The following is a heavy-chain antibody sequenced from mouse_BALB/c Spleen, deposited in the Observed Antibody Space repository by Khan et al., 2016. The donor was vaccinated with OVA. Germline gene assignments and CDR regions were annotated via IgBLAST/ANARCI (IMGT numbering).Heavy chain of an antibody. Sequence: VQLKESGPELVKPGASVKISCKASEYTFTDYNMDWVKQNHGKSLEWVGYIFPKSGDSGYNQKFKTKATLTVDSSSSTAYMELRSLTSEDSAVYYCAKSGYGSFAYWGQGTLVTVSA. D-gene: IGHD1-2*01. V-gene: IGHV1S29*02. CDR1: EYTFTDYN. J-gene: IGHJ3*01. CDR2: IFPKSGDS. CDR3: AKSGYGSFAY.